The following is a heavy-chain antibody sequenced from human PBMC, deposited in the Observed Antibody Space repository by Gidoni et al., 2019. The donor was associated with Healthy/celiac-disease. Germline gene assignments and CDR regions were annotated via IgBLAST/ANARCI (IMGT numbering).Heavy chain of an antibody. CDR1: GGSFSCYY. D-gene: IGHD5-12*01. V-gene: IGHV4-34*01. CDR3: ARVQEYSGRQGRKRSTFFDY. Sequence: QVQLQQWGAGLLKPSETLSLTCAVSGGSFSCYYWSWIRQPPGKGLDWIGEINHSGSTNYNPSLKSRVTISVDTSKNQFSLKLSSVTAADTAVYYCARVQEYSGRQGRKRSTFFDYWGQGTLVTVSS. CDR2: INHSGST. J-gene: IGHJ4*02.